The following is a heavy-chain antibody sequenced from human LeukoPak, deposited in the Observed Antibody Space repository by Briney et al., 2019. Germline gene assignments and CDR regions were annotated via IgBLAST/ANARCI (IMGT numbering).Heavy chain of an antibody. Sequence: SETLSLTCTVSGGSISSDVHYWGWIRQPPGKGLEWIGSIHYSGSTYYNTSLESRLTISVDTSKSQFSLRLSSVTAADTAVYFCARRDPTGYCSNASCYTPWYFDLWGRGTLVTVSS. CDR3: ARRDPTGYCSNASCYTPWYFDL. CDR2: IHYSGST. CDR1: GGSISSDVHY. D-gene: IGHD2-2*02. J-gene: IGHJ2*01. V-gene: IGHV4-39*01.